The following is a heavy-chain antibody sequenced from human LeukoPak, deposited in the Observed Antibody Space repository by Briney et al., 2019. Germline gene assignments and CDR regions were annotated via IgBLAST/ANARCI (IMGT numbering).Heavy chain of an antibody. CDR2: IYPGDSDT. V-gene: IGHV5-51*01. CDR1: GYSFTSYW. Sequence: PGESLKISCKGSGYSFTSYWIGWVRQMPGKGLEWMGIIYPGDSDTRYSPSFQGQVTISADKSISTAYLQLSSLKASDTAKYYCARSLFMGSXXSXLLYWGQGTQVTVSS. CDR3: ARSLFMGSXXSXLLY. J-gene: IGHJ4*02. D-gene: IGHD3-10*01.